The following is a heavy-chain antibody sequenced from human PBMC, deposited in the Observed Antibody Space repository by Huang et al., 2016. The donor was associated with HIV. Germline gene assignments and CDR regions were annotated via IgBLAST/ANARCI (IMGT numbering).Heavy chain of an antibody. J-gene: IGHJ4*02. CDR1: DGSLNSGKYY. CDR3: ARRRTHFTFDY. CDR2: IFYTGSA. Sequence: SGPDLVKPSEPLSPTCKVSDGSLNSGKYYWGWIRQSPGKGLEWIGSIFYTGSAHYNPSLESRGTIFVDSSKSQLSVRLRSVTAADTAVYYCARRRTHFTFDYWGQGTLVTVSS. V-gene: IGHV4-39*01.